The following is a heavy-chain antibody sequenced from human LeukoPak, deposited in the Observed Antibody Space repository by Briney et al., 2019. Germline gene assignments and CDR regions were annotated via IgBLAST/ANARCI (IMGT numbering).Heavy chain of an antibody. CDR1: GFTFDDYA. V-gene: IGHV3-9*01. J-gene: IGHJ4*02. Sequence: GGSLRLSCAASGFTFDDYAMHWVRQAPGKGLEWVAGITWNSGSIVYADSVKGRFTISRDNAKNSLYVQMNSLRAEDTALYYCAKSPLPDSSGYYTLWDWGQRTLVTVSS. CDR3: AKSPLPDSSGYYTLWD. CDR2: ITWNSGSI. D-gene: IGHD3-22*01.